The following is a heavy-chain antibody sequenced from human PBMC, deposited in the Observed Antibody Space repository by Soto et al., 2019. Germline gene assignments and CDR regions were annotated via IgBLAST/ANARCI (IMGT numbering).Heavy chain of an antibody. J-gene: IGHJ4*02. D-gene: IGHD6-13*01. CDR2: IYYRGSA. CDR1: GGSIGSSSRY. Sequence: SENLARTCSVSGGSIGSSSRYWGWIRQSPGKGLDWIGSIYYRGSAYYNPSLKSRVTISVDTSKNQFSLKLRSVTAADTSVYYCARHPGIAAHFDFWGQGTLVTVSS. V-gene: IGHV4-39*01. CDR3: ARHPGIAAHFDF.